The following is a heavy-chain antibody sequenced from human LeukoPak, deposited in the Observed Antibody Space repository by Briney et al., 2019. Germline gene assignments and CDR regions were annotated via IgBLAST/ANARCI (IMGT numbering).Heavy chain of an antibody. J-gene: IGHJ5*02. CDR2: IYYSGST. V-gene: IGHV4-30-4*07. Sequence: RQPPGKGLEWIGYIYYSGSTYYNPSLKSRVTISVDTSKNQFSLKLSSVTAADTAVYYCARDGPEGRFDHWGQGTLVTVSS. CDR3: ARDGPEGRFDH.